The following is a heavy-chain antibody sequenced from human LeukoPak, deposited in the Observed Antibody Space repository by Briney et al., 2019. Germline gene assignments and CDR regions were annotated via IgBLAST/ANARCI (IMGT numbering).Heavy chain of an antibody. V-gene: IGHV3-23*01. D-gene: IGHD4-17*01. Sequence: PGGSLRLSCAASGFSFSSYGMHWARQAPGKGLEWVSSTNGGGDYTYYADSVRGRFSISRDNSDNTVYLQMSSLRADDTAVYYCSKGANIGGDYGVFDHWGQGTLVTVSS. CDR1: GFSFSSYG. CDR3: SKGANIGGDYGVFDH. J-gene: IGHJ4*02. CDR2: TNGGGDYT.